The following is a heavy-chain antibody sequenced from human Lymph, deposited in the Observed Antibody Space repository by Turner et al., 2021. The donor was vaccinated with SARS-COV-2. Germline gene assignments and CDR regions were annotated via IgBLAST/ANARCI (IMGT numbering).Heavy chain of an antibody. V-gene: IGHV3-53*02. CDR3: ARDLGPLAFDI. J-gene: IGHJ3*02. CDR2: IYIGGTT. Sequence: EVQLVETGGGLIQPGGSLRLSCAASGFTVSSNYMSWVRQAPGKGREWVSVIYIGGTTYYADSVKGRFTISRDNSKNTLYLQMNSLRAEDTAVYYCARDLGPLAFDIWGQGTMVTVSS. CDR1: GFTVSSNY.